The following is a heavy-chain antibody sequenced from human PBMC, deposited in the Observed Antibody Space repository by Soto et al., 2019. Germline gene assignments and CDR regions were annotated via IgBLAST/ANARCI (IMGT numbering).Heavy chain of an antibody. Sequence: SETLSLTCTVSGGSISSYYWSWIRQPPGKGLERIRSIYYSGSTYYNPSLKSRVNISVDTSKTQFSLKLSSVTAADTAVYYCARHYREYFDYWGQGTLVTVS. V-gene: IGHV4-59*05. CDR2: IYYSGST. J-gene: IGHJ4*02. D-gene: IGHD4-4*01. CDR1: GGSISSYY. CDR3: ARHYREYFDY.